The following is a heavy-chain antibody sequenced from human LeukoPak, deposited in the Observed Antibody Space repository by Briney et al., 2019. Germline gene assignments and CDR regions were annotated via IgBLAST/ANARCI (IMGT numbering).Heavy chain of an antibody. V-gene: IGHV4-39*01. D-gene: IGHD3-10*01. CDR2: IYYSGST. J-gene: IGHJ4*02. CDR3: ARQASGYYEN. CDR1: GGSISSSSYY. Sequence: SETLSLTCTVSGGSISSSSYYWGWIRQPPGKGLEWIGSIYYSGSTYYNSYLKSRVTISVDTSKNQFSLKLNSVTAADTAVYYCARQASGYYENWGQGTLVTVSS.